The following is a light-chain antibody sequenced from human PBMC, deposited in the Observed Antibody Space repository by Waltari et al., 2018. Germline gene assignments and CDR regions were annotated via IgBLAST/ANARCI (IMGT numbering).Light chain of an antibody. CDR1: SPDVGSYNF. J-gene: IGLJ2*01. Sequence: QSALTQPASVSGSPGQSIPIPCPGTSPDVGSYNFLAWYQQYPGKAPHLIIYDVTHRPSVISTRFAGSKSGNTASRTISGRQAEDEADDFCNSHSTTTPVVFGGGTKVTVL. CDR2: DVT. CDR3: NSHSTTTPVV. V-gene: IGLV2-14*03.